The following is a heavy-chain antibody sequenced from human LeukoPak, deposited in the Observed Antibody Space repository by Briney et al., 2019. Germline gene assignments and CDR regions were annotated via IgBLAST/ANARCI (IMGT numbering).Heavy chain of an antibody. CDR2: IIPTIDIT. Sequence: ASVKVSCKASGDIFSSFAISWVRQAPGQGLEWMGRIIPTIDITNYAQKFQDRVAITADKSTNTAYMELSSLTSEDTAMYYCARDLSMRFGQLTHEPLDYWGQGTLVTVSS. J-gene: IGHJ4*02. CDR1: GDIFSSFA. CDR3: ARDLSMRFGQLTHEPLDY. V-gene: IGHV1-69*04. D-gene: IGHD3-10*01.